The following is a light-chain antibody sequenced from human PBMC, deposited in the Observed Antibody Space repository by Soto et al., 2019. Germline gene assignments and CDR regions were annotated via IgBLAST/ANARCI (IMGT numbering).Light chain of an antibody. CDR2: EVS. CDR3: SSHTSTTHVV. J-gene: IGLJ2*01. CDR1: SSDVGGYKY. V-gene: IGLV2-14*01. Sequence: QSVLTQPASVSGSPGQSITISCTGTSSDVGGYKYVSWYQQHPGKAPKLMIYEVSNRPSGVSNRFSGSKAGNTASLTISGLQAEDEADYYCSSHTSTTHVVFGGGTKLTVL.